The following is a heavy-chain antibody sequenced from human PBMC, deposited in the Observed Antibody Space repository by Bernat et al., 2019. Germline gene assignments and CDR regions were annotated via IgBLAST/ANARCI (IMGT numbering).Heavy chain of an antibody. V-gene: IGHV3-30*02. CDR2: IRYDGSNK. J-gene: IGHJ4*02. CDR1: GFTFSSYG. D-gene: IGHD1-26*01. Sequence: QVQLVESGGGVVQPGGSLRLSCAASGFTFSSYGMHWVRQAPGKGLEWVAFIRYDGSNKYYADSVKGRFTISRDNSKNTLYLQMNSLRAEGTAVYYCAKDGGSYYVDDYWGQGTLVTVSS. CDR3: AKDGGSYYVDDY.